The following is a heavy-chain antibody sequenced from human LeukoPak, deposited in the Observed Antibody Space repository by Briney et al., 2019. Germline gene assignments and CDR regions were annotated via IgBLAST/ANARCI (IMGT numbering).Heavy chain of an antibody. D-gene: IGHD4-17*01. V-gene: IGHV3-48*03. CDR3: ASYGDYHRGIVGY. Sequence: GGSLRLSCAASGFTFSSYEMNWVRQAPGKGLEWVSYISSSGSTIYYADSVKGRFTISRDNAKNSLYLQMNSLRAEDTAVYYCASYGDYHRGIVGYWGQGTLVTVSS. CDR2: ISSSGSTI. CDR1: GFTFSSYE. J-gene: IGHJ4*02.